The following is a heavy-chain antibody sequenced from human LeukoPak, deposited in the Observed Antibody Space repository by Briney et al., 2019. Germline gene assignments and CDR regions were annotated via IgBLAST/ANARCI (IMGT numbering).Heavy chain of an antibody. J-gene: IGHJ4*02. D-gene: IGHD2-2*01. Sequence: ASVKVSCKASGGTFSSYTISWVRQAPGQGLEWMGRIIPILGIANYAQKLQGRVTITADKSTSTAYMELSSLRSEDTAVYYCARMTGSSTLLFDYWGQGTLVTVSS. CDR2: IIPILGIA. CDR1: GGTFSSYT. CDR3: ARMTGSSTLLFDY. V-gene: IGHV1-69*02.